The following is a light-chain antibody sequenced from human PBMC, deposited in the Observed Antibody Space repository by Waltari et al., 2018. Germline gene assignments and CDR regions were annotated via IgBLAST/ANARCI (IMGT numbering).Light chain of an antibody. CDR3: QQSYSTPRLT. Sequence: DIQMTQSPSSVSASVGDRVTITCRASQNIGTSLNWYQQKPVKAPKLLVHAASSLYSGVPSRFSGSGSRTDFTLTISSLQPEDFTTYYCQQSYSTPRLTFGGGTKVDIK. CDR2: AAS. CDR1: QNIGTS. J-gene: IGKJ4*01. V-gene: IGKV1-39*01.